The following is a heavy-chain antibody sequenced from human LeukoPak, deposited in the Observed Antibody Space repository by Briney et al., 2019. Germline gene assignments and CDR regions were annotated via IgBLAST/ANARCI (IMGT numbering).Heavy chain of an antibody. CDR3: ARTGLNWFDP. CDR1: GGSISIYY. CDR2: IYYSGST. D-gene: IGHD3-9*01. Sequence: SETLSLTCTVSGGSISIYYWSWIRHPPGKVLEWIGYIYYSGSTNYNPSLKSRVTISVDTSKNQFSLKLSSVTAADTAVYYCARTGLNWFDPWGQGTLVNVSS. J-gene: IGHJ5*02. V-gene: IGHV4-59*01.